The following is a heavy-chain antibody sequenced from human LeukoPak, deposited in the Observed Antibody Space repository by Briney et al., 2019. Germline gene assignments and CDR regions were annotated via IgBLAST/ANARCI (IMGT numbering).Heavy chain of an antibody. V-gene: IGHV5-51*01. J-gene: IGHJ6*03. CDR3: ARRVWSGYSYYMDV. D-gene: IGHD3-3*01. CDR2: INPGDSDT. CDR1: GYSFTSYW. Sequence: GESLKISCKGSGYSFTSYWIGWVRQMPGKGLEWMGMINPGDSDTTYSPSFQGQVTISADRSISTAYLQWSSLKASDTAMYYCARRVWSGYSYYMDVWGKGTTVTVSS.